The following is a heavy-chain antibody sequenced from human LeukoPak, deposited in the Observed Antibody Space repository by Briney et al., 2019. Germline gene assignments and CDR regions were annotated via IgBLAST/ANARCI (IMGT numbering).Heavy chain of an antibody. J-gene: IGHJ4*02. CDR3: ARNSGYDFGALDY. Sequence: PGGSLRLSCAASGFTFSSYSMNWVRQAPGKGLEWVSSISSRSSYIYYADSVKGRFTISRDNAKNSLYLQMNSLRAEDTAVYYCARNSGYDFGALDYWGQGTLVTVSS. D-gene: IGHD5-12*01. V-gene: IGHV3-21*01. CDR2: ISSRSSYI. CDR1: GFTFSSYS.